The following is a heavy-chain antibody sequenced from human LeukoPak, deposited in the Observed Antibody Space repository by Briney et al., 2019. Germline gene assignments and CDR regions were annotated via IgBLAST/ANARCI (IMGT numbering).Heavy chain of an antibody. Sequence: PGGSLRLSCAASGFPFSSYAMSWVRQAPAQGLEWVSALTGTGRTTYYADSVKGRFTISRDNSKNTLYLQMSSLRVEDTAVYYYARGRGYLMTDPEYWGQGTLVTVSS. D-gene: IGHD2-21*02. V-gene: IGHV3-23*01. CDR2: LTGTGRTT. CDR1: GFPFSSYA. CDR3: ARGRGYLMTDPEY. J-gene: IGHJ4*02.